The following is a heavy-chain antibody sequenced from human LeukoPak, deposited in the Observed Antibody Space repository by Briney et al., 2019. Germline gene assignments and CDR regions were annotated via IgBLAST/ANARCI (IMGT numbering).Heavy chain of an antibody. V-gene: IGHV4-59*01. J-gene: IGHJ2*01. CDR2: IYYSGST. Sequence: SETLSLTCTVSGGSISSYYWSWIRQPPGKGLEWIGYIYYSGSTDYNPSLKSRVIISVDTSKNQFSLSLISVTAADTAVYYCARDGVSALNLYSDLWGRGTLVTVSS. D-gene: IGHD3-3*01. CDR3: ARDGVSALNLYSDL. CDR1: GGSISSYY.